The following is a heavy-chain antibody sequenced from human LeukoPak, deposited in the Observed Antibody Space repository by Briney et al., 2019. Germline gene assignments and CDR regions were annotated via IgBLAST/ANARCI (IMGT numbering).Heavy chain of an antibody. V-gene: IGHV3-21*04. CDR3: AREEHYRRYFAL. CDR1: GFKLSSYS. J-gene: IGHJ2*01. D-gene: IGHD3-16*02. CDR2: ITSSSSYI. Sequence: GGSLRLSCAASGFKLSSYSMNWVRQAPGKGLEWVSSITSSSSYIYYADSVKGRFTISRDNSKNTLYLQMNTLRAEDTAVYFCAREEHYRRYFALWGRGTLVTVSS.